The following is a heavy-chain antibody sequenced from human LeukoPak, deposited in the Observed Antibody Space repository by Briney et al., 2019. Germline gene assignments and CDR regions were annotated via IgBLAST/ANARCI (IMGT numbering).Heavy chain of an antibody. Sequence: ASVKVSCKTSGGTSNTHDISWVRQAPGQGLEWMGSIIPILGITNYAQKFQGRVTITADKSTSTAYLELRSLRSEDTAVYFCAFLRGLVVFKDGGDAFDLWGQGTLVTVSS. CDR1: GGTSNTHD. V-gene: IGHV1-69*04. J-gene: IGHJ3*01. CDR3: AFLRGLVVFKDGGDAFDL. D-gene: IGHD3-10*01. CDR2: IIPILGIT.